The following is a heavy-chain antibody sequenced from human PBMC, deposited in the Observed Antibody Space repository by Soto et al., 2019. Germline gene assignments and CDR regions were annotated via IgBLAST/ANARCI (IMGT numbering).Heavy chain of an antibody. J-gene: IGHJ5*02. V-gene: IGHV4-31*03. CDR2: IYHIGSP. CDR1: GRSVSSGGYY. D-gene: IGHD3-22*01. Sequence: QVQLQESGPGLVKPSQTLSLTCTVSGRSVSSGGYYWTWIRQHPGRGLEWIGYIYHIGSPYYNPSLESRVTISLDTSKNQFSLNLTSVTAADTAIYYCVRDRVMDSSGHWFDTWGQGTLVSVSS. CDR3: VRDRVMDSSGHWFDT.